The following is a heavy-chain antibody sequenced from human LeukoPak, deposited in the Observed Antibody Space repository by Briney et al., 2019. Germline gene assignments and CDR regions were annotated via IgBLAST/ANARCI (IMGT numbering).Heavy chain of an antibody. CDR2: IYYSGST. CDR1: GGSISSYY. J-gene: IGHJ4*02. Sequence: PSETLSLTCTVSGGSISSYYWSWIRQPPGKGLEWIGHIYYSGSTNYNPSLKSRVTISVDTSKNQFSLKLSSVTAADTAVYYCARHYIAVAGRGAFDYWGQGTLVTVSS. D-gene: IGHD6-19*01. V-gene: IGHV4-59*01. CDR3: ARHYIAVAGRGAFDY.